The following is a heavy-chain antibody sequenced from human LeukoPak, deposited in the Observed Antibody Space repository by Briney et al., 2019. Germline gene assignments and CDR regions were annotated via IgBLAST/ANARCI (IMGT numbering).Heavy chain of an antibody. CDR2: ISYDGSNK. CDR3: AKDAPPCSGGSCYSGYYFYGMDV. Sequence: GGSLRLSCVVSGLSFSSYGMHWVRQAPGKGLEWVAVISYDGSNKYYADSVKGRFTISRDNSKNTLYLQMNSLRAEDTAVFYCAKDAPPCSGGSCYSGYYFYGMDVWGKGTTVTVSS. V-gene: IGHV3-30*18. J-gene: IGHJ6*04. CDR1: GLSFSSYG. D-gene: IGHD2-15*01.